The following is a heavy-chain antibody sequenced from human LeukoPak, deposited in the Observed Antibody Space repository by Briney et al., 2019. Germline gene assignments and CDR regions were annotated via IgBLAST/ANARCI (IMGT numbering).Heavy chain of an antibody. CDR1: EFTFSDYA. D-gene: IGHD6-25*01. V-gene: IGHV3-23*01. CDR3: AKPGGPGIAARGAFDI. Sequence: GGSLRLSCAASEFTFSDYALNWVRQAQGKGLEWVSTISGPGTSTYYADSVKGRLTISRDNSKNTLYLQMNSLTVEDTAVYYCAKPGGPGIAARGAFDIWGQGTKVTVSS. CDR2: ISGPGTST. J-gene: IGHJ3*02.